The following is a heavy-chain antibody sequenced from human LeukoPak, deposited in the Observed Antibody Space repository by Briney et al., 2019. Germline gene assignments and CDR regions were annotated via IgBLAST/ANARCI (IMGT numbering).Heavy chain of an antibody. V-gene: IGHV3-30*02. Sequence: GGSLRLSCAASGFTFSSYGMHWVRQAPGKGLEWVAFIRYDGSNKYYADSVKGRFTISRDNSKNTLYLQMNSLRADDTAVYYCAGGLGWLVDYWGQGTLVTVSS. CDR3: AGGLGWLVDY. J-gene: IGHJ4*02. D-gene: IGHD6-19*01. CDR1: GFTFSSYG. CDR2: IRYDGSNK.